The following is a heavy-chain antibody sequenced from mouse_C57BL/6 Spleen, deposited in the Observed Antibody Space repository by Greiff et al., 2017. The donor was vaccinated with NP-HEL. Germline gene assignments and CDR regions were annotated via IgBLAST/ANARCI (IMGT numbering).Heavy chain of an antibody. CDR2: INPNNGGT. CDR3: TRAENGTGVEDEMDY. CDR1: GYTFTDYN. J-gene: IGHJ4*01. D-gene: IGHD1-1*01. Sequence: EVQLQQSGPELVKPGASVKMSCKASGYTFTDYNMHWVKQSPGQSLEWIGYINPNNGGTSYNQKFKGKATLTVNKSSSTAYMELRSLTSEDTAVYDCTRAENGTGVEDEMDYWGQGTTVTVSS. V-gene: IGHV1-22*01.